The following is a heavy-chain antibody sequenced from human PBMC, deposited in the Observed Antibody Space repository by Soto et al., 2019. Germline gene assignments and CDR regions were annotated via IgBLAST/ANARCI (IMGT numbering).Heavy chain of an antibody. V-gene: IGHV5-10-1*01. CDR1: GYGFTSYW. D-gene: IGHD2-2*01. CDR2: IDPSDSYT. Sequence: LGESLKISCKGSGYGFTSYWISWVRQMPGKGLEWMGRIDPSDSYTNYSPSFQGHVTISADKSISTAYLQWSSLKASDTAMYYCARLELDQRLSDWFDPWGQGTLVTVSS. J-gene: IGHJ5*02. CDR3: ARLELDQRLSDWFDP.